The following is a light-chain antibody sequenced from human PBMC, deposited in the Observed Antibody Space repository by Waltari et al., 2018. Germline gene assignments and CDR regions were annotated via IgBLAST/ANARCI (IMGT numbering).Light chain of an antibody. CDR2: DAS. CDR3: LQHSNWPRFT. V-gene: IGKV3-11*01. CDR1: QSVSRY. J-gene: IGKJ3*01. Sequence: DIVLSQSPATLSLSPGARATLSCRASQSVSRYLAWYQQKPGQAPRLLIYDASNRATGIQVRFSGSGSGTDFTLTISSLGPEDFAVYYCLQHSNWPRFTFGPGTKVDIK.